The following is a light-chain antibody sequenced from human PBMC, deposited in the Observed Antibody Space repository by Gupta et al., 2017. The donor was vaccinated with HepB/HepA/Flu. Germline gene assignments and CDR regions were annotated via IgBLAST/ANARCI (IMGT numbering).Light chain of an antibody. CDR3: QQEDISPGI. J-gene: IGKJ2*02. V-gene: IGKV3-20*01. CDR2: GAS. CDR1: QSVSSIY. Sequence: EIVLTQSPATLSLSPGERATLSCRASQSVSSIYLAWYQQKPGQAPRLLIFGASSRGNGIPDSFSGSGSETEFNLTISGREPEDFAVYYCQQEDISPGIFGQGTKVEIK.